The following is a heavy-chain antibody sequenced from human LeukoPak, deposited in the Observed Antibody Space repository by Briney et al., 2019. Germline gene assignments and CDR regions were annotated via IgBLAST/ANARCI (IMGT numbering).Heavy chain of an antibody. D-gene: IGHD3-3*01. J-gene: IGHJ6*03. CDR2: IKQDGSEQ. V-gene: IGHV3-7*01. CDR1: GFTFSHYY. CDR3: AGGRSTDYDFWSGYSTYYYYYMDV. Sequence: GSLRLSCAASGFTFSHYYMSWVRQAPGKGLEWVANIKQDGSEQFYLDSVKGRFTISRDNAKNALYLQMHSLRVEDTAVYYCAGGRSTDYDFWSGYSTYYYYYMDVWGKGTTVTVSS.